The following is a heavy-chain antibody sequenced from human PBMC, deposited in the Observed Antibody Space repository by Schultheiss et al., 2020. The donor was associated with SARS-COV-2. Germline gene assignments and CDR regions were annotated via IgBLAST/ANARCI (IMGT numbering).Heavy chain of an antibody. CDR3: ARDGYSRGYGSPIGYYYYGMDV. V-gene: IGHV1-69*06. D-gene: IGHD6-25*01. Sequence: KISCKASGGTFSSYAISWVRQAPGQGLEWMGGIIPIFGTANYAQKFQGRVTITADKSTSTAYMELSSLRSEDTAVYYCARDGYSRGYGSPIGYYYYGMDVWGQGTTVTVSS. J-gene: IGHJ6*02. CDR1: GGTFSSYA. CDR2: IIPIFGTA.